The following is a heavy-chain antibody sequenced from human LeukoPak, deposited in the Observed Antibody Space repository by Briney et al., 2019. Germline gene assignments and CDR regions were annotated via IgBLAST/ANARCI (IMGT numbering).Heavy chain of an antibody. J-gene: IGHJ4*02. CDR2: INPNSGGT. CDR1: GYTFTSYD. Sequence: ASVKVSCKASGYTFTSYDINWVRQAPGQGLEWMGWINPNSGGTNYAQKFQGRVTMTRDTSISTAYMELSRLRSDDTAVYYCARTFDYYDSSGFPLDYWGQGTLVTVSS. CDR3: ARTFDYYDSSGFPLDY. V-gene: IGHV1-2*02. D-gene: IGHD3-22*01.